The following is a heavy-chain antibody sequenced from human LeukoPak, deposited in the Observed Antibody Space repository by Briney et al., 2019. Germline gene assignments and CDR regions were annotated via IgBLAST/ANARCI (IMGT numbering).Heavy chain of an antibody. V-gene: IGHV4-34*01. CDR1: GGSFSGYY. CDR2: INHSGST. Sequence: SETLSLTCAVYGGSFSGYYWSWIRQPPGKGLEWIGEINHSGSTNYNPSLKSRVTISVDTSKNQFSLELSSVTAADTAVYYCARDMVRGVTGSDAFDIWGQGTMVTVSS. J-gene: IGHJ3*02. CDR3: ARDMVRGVTGSDAFDI. D-gene: IGHD3-10*01.